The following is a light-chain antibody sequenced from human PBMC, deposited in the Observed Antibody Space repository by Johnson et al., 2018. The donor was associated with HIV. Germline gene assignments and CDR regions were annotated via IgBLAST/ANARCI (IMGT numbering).Light chain of an antibody. CDR3: GTWDTSLSAGGV. CDR2: KNN. Sequence: QSVLTQPPSVSAAPGQKVTISCSGSSSTIGNKYISWYQLLPGTPPKLLIFKNNERPSGIPDRFSGSKSGTSATLGITGLQTGDEADYYCGTWDTSLSAGGVFGTGTKVTVL. CDR1: SSTIGNKY. V-gene: IGLV1-51*02. J-gene: IGLJ1*01.